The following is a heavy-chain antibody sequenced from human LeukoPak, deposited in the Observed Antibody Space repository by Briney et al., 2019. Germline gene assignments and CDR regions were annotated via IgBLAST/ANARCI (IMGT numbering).Heavy chain of an antibody. CDR1: GFTFSSFA. CDR2: ISHDGGST. V-gene: IGHV3-23*01. D-gene: IGHD6-19*01. CDR3: AKDFSSGLFDY. Sequence: GGSLRLSCAASGFTFSSFAMSWVRQTPGKGLEWVSTISHDGGSTYFADSVKGRFTISRDNSKSTLYLQMNSLRAEDTALYFCAKDFSSGLFDYWGQGTLVAVS. J-gene: IGHJ4*02.